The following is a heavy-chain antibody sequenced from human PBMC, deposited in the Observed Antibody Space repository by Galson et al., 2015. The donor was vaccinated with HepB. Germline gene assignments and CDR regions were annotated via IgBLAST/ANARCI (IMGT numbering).Heavy chain of an antibody. V-gene: IGHV3-23*01. J-gene: IGHJ3*02. CDR1: GFTFSSYA. CDR2: ISGSGGST. Sequence: SLRLSCAASGFTFSSYAMSWVRQAPGKGLEWVSSISGSGGSTYYADSVKGRFTVSRDNSKNTLYLEMNSLRVEDTAVYYCAKHSYDSSGYSPGGAFDIWGQGTMVTVSS. CDR3: AKHSYDSSGYSPGGAFDI. D-gene: IGHD3-22*01.